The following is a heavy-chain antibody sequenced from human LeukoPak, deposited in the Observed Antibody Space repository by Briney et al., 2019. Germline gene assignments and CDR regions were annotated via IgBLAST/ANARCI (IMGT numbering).Heavy chain of an antibody. V-gene: IGHV1-69*13. Sequence: SVKVFCKASGGTFSSYAISWVRQAPGQGLEWMGGIIPIFGTANYAQKFQGRVTITADESTSTAYMELSSLRSEDAAVYYCARDLREGRLPSYWGQGTLVTVCS. CDR2: IIPIFGTA. CDR1: GGTFSSYA. D-gene: IGHD3-10*01. J-gene: IGHJ4*02. CDR3: ARDLREGRLPSY.